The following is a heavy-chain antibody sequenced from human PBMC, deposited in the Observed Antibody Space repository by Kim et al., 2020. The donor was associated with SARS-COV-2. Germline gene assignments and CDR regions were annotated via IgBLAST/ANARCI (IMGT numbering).Heavy chain of an antibody. CDR3: AKAQRVVPTARSQPNTYFDY. CDR1: GFTFSSCG. V-gene: IGHV3-23*01. J-gene: IGHJ4*02. CDR2: ISGSGTIT. Sequence: GGSLRLSCAASGFTFSSCGMSWVRQAPGKGLEWVSIISGSGTITYYADSVKGRFTISRDNSKNTLYLQMNSLRADDTAVYYCAKAQRVVPTARSQPNTYFDYWGQGALVTVSS. D-gene: IGHD2-2*01.